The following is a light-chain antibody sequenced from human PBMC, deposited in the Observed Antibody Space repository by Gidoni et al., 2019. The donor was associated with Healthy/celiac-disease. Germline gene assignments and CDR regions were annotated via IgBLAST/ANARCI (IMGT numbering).Light chain of an antibody. CDR1: QSVSSY. CDR3: QQRSNRLT. V-gene: IGKV3-11*01. CDR2: DAS. Sequence: EIVLTQSPATLSLSPGERATLSCRASQSVSSYLAWYQQKPGQAPRLLIYDASNRATGIPARFSGSGSGTDFTHTISSLEPEDFAVYYCQQRSNRLTFGGGTKVEIK. J-gene: IGKJ4*01.